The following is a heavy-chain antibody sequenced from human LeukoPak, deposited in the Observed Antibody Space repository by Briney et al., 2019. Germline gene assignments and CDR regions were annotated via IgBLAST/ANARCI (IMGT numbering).Heavy chain of an antibody. CDR2: ISYDGSNK. CDR1: GFIFSGYG. Sequence: PGGSLRLSCAASGFIFSGYGMHWVRQAPGKGVEWVAVISYDGSNKYYADSVKSRFTISRDNSKNTLYLQMNSLRAEDTAVYYCARAWSDYYDSSGYYSAGDYYGMDVWGQGTTVTVSS. V-gene: IGHV3-30*03. J-gene: IGHJ6*02. CDR3: ARAWSDYYDSSGYYSAGDYYGMDV. D-gene: IGHD3-22*01.